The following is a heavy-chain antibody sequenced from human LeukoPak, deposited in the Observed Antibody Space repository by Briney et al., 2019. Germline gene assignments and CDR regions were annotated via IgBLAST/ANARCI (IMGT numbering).Heavy chain of an antibody. CDR3: ARGGIQVSGIDEFDY. J-gene: IGHJ4*02. CDR1: GFNFIDYD. V-gene: IGHV3-13*01. D-gene: IGHD6-19*01. Sequence: GGSLRLSCVASGFNFIDYDMHWVRQAIGKGLEWVSAIGIRGDTHYSGSVKGRFTISRENAESSLYLQMNSLRAEDTAVYYCARGGIQVSGIDEFDYWGQGTLVTVSS. CDR2: IGIRGDT.